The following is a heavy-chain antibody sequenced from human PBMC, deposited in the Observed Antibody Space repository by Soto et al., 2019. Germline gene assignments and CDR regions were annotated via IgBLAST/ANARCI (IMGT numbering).Heavy chain of an antibody. CDR1: GGSVSSGSYY. V-gene: IGHV4-61*01. CDR3: AREGVPYGDYQYYYYYYGMDV. D-gene: IGHD4-17*01. Sequence: NPSETLSLTCTVSGGSVSSGSYYWSWIRQPPGKGLEWIGYIYYSGSTNYNPSLKSRVTISVDTSKNQFSLKLSSVTAADTAVYYCAREGVPYGDYQYYYYYYGMDVWGQGTTVTVSS. CDR2: IYYSGST. J-gene: IGHJ6*02.